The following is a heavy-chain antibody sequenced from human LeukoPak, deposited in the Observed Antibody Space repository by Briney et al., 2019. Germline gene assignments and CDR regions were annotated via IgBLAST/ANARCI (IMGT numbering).Heavy chain of an antibody. CDR2: ISSNGGST. V-gene: IGHV3-64*01. Sequence: GGSLRLSCAASGFTFSSYAMHWVRQAPGKGLEYVSAISSNGGSTYYANSVKGRFTISRDNSKNTLYLQMGSLGAEDMAVYYCARGWTVTIYYFDYWGQGTLVTVSS. CDR1: GFTFSSYA. D-gene: IGHD4-17*01. J-gene: IGHJ4*02. CDR3: ARGWTVTIYYFDY.